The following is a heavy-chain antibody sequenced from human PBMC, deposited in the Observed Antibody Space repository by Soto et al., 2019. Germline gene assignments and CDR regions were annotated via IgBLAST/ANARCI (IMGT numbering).Heavy chain of an antibody. J-gene: IGHJ6*02. CDR1: GYTFTGYY. D-gene: IGHD6-6*01. CDR3: ARAWQESSSLGFDYGMDV. CDR2: INPNSGGT. Sequence: ASVKVSCKASGYTFTGYYMHWVRQAPGQGLEWMGWINPNSGGTNYAQKFQGWVTMTSDTSISTAYMELSRLRSDDTAVYYCARAWQESSSLGFDYGMDVWGQGTTVTVS. V-gene: IGHV1-2*04.